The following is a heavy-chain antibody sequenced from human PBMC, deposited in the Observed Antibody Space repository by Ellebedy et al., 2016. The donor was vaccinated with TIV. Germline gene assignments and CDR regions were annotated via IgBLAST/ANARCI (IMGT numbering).Heavy chain of an antibody. V-gene: IGHV3-23*01. D-gene: IGHD3-9*01. Sequence: GGSLRLXCAASGLTFSSYAMNWVRQAPGKGLEWVSAITGSGDSTYYADSVKGRFTISRDNSKNTLYLQMNGLRAEDTAVFYCAKGGYYNLDYWGPGILVTVSS. CDR1: GLTFSSYA. CDR2: ITGSGDST. J-gene: IGHJ4*02. CDR3: AKGGYYNLDY.